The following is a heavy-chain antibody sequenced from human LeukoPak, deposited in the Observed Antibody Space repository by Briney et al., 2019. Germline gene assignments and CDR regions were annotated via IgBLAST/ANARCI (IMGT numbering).Heavy chain of an antibody. J-gene: IGHJ6*03. V-gene: IGHV3-23*01. D-gene: IGHD5-12*01. Sequence: PGGSLRLSCAASGFTFSNYAMSWVRQAPGKGLEWVSAISGSGNSTYYADSVKGRFTISRDNSKNTLYLQMNSLRAEDTAVYYCAKRGYSGYDGYYYYYMDVWGKGTTVTVSS. CDR2: ISGSGNST. CDR1: GFTFSNYA. CDR3: AKRGYSGYDGYYYYYMDV.